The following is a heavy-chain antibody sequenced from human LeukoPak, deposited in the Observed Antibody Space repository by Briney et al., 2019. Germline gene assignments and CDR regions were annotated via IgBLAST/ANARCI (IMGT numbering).Heavy chain of an antibody. Sequence: ASVKVYCKASGYTFTSSYVHWVRQAPGQGLEWMGMINPSDDATNYAKKFQGRVTMTRDTSTSTVYMELNSLRSEDTAVYYCARALNRDWIMFDPWGQGTLVTVSS. CDR2: INPSDDAT. J-gene: IGHJ5*02. CDR3: ARALNRDWIMFDP. V-gene: IGHV1-46*01. D-gene: IGHD2-2*03. CDR1: GYTFTSSY.